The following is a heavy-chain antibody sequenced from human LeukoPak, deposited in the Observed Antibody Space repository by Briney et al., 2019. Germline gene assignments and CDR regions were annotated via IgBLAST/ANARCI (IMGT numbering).Heavy chain of an antibody. CDR2: IIPIFGTA. Sequence: SVKVSCKASGGTFSSYAISWVRQAPGQGLEWMGRIIPIFGTANYVQKFQGRVTITTDESTSTAYMELSSLRSEDTAVYYCARASDKYDHYFDYWGQGTLVTVSS. CDR1: GGTFSSYA. V-gene: IGHV1-69*05. D-gene: IGHD3-3*01. J-gene: IGHJ4*02. CDR3: ARASDKYDHYFDY.